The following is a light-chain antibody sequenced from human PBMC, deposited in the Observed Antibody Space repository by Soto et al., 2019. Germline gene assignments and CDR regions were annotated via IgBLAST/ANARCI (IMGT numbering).Light chain of an antibody. CDR1: QDISNY. CDR2: DAS. CDR3: QQYDNLPIT. J-gene: IGKJ5*01. V-gene: IGKV1-33*01. Sequence: DIQMTQSPSSLSASVGDRVTITCQASQDISNYFNWYQQKPGKAPKLLIYDASNLDTGVPSRFSGSGSGTDFTFPISSLQPEDIATYYWQQYDNLPITFGQGTRLEIK.